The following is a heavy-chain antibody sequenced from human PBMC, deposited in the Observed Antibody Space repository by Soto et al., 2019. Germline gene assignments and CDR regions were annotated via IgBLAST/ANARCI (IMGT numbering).Heavy chain of an antibody. CDR1: GFTFSSYA. CDR2: ISGSGGST. J-gene: IGHJ6*02. Sequence: PGGSLRLSCAASGFTFSSYAMSWVRQAPGKGLEWVSAISGSGGSTYYADSVRGRFTISRDNSKNTLYLQMNSLRAEDTAVYYCAKDLGYCSGGSCWELYYYYGMDVWGQGTTVTFSS. D-gene: IGHD2-15*01. V-gene: IGHV3-23*01. CDR3: AKDLGYCSGGSCWELYYYYGMDV.